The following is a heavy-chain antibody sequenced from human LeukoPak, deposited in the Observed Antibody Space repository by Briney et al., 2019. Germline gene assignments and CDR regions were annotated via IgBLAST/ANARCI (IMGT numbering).Heavy chain of an antibody. D-gene: IGHD6-13*01. J-gene: IGHJ6*03. Sequence: SETLSLTCTVSGGSLSSYYWSWIRQPPGKGLEWIGYIYYSGSTNYNPSLKSRVTISVDTSKNQFSLKLSSVTAADTAVYYCARTTEAHSWRTRYYDYYMDVWGKRTTVTVSS. CDR2: IYYSGST. CDR1: GGSLSSYY. CDR3: ARTTEAHSWRTRYYDYYMDV. V-gene: IGHV4-59*01.